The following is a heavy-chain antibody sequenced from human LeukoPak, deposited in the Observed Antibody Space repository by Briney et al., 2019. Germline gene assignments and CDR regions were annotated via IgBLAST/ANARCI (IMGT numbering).Heavy chain of an antibody. CDR3: ARPLMYYYGSETYFWFDP. CDR1: GFTFSSYA. J-gene: IGHJ5*02. D-gene: IGHD3-10*01. V-gene: IGHV3-21*01. CDR2: ISTTSDYI. Sequence: GGSLRLSCAASGFTFSSYAMHWVRQAPGKGLEWVSSISTTSDYIYYADSLKGRFTISRDNAKNSLSLQMNSLRAEDTAVYYCARPLMYYYGSETYFWFDPWGQGTLVTVSS.